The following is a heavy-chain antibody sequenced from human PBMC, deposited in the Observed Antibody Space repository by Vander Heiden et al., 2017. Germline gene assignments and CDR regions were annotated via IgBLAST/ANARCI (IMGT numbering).Heavy chain of an antibody. CDR2: ISDDE. V-gene: IGHV3-30*18. CDR3: AKGDYYKAMDV. Sequence: QVQLVESGGGVVQPGRSLRLSCAASGFAFGSYGLHWVRQAPGKGLEWVALISDDEYYADSVKGRFIMSRDNSKDTLYLQMNSLRPEDTAVYYCAKGDYYKAMDVWGQGTTVIVSS. J-gene: IGHJ6*02. CDR1: GFAFGSYG.